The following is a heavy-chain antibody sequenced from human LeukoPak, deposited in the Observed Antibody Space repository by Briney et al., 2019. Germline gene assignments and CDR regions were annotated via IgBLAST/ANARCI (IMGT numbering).Heavy chain of an antibody. Sequence: PSETLSLTCTVSGASIISDTYYWGWIRQPPGKGLEWIGSIYYSGSTYYSPSLKSRVTIPVDTATNQFALKLISVTAADTALYYCARNFYASSGYYLDDFYFDFWGQGTLVTVSS. J-gene: IGHJ4*02. CDR3: ARNFYASSGYYLDDFYFDF. CDR1: GASIISDTYY. D-gene: IGHD3-22*01. V-gene: IGHV4-39*06. CDR2: IYYSGST.